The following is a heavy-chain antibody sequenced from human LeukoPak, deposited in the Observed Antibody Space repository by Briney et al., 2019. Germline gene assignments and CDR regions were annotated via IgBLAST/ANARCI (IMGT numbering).Heavy chain of an antibody. CDR1: GYSISSCYY. Sequence: SETLSLTCSVSGYSISSCYYWGWVRQPPGKGLEWIGVIYYSGSSSYNPSLKSRVTMSVDTSKNQFSLRLSSVTAADTAVYYCARQLGTTANFDYWGQGTLVTVSS. CDR2: IYYSGSS. J-gene: IGHJ4*02. D-gene: IGHD1-7*01. CDR3: ARQLGTTANFDY. V-gene: IGHV4-38-2*01.